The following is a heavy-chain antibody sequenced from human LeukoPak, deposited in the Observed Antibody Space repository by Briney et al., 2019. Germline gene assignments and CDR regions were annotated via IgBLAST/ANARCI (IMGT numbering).Heavy chain of an antibody. CDR3: ARMTTVTVYYYYYYMDV. CDR1: GYTFTGYY. D-gene: IGHD4-17*01. V-gene: IGHV1-2*02. J-gene: IGHJ6*03. CDR2: INPNSGGT. Sequence: ASVKVSCKASGYTFTGYYMHWVRQAPGQGLEWMGWINPNSGGTNYAQKFQGGVTMTRDTSISTAYMELSRLRSDDTAVYYCARMTTVTVYYYYYYMDVWGKGTTVTVSS.